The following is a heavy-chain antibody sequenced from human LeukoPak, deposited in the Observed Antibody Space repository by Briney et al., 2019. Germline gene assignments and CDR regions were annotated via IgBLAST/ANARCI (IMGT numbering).Heavy chain of an antibody. V-gene: IGHV3-15*01. J-gene: IGHJ5*02. CDR3: TTRFLVGGTELVDP. CDR2: MKRKNDGETT. D-gene: IGHD1-26*01. Sequence: NPGGSLRLSCTATGFTISKVYVSWVRHLPGQGLDWVGRMKRKNDGETTDYGAPVQARFAISRDDSKNTVYLQMNSLKSDDTGVYYCTTRFLVGGTELVDPWGQGTLVTVSS. CDR1: GFTISKVY.